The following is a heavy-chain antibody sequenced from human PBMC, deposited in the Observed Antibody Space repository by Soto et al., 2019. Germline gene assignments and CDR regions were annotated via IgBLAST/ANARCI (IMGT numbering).Heavy chain of an antibody. CDR1: GGSISGGVNS. CDR2: IFDSGST. Sequence: QVQLQESGPGLVKPSETLSLTCTVSGGSISGGVNSWSWIRQPPGKGLEWIGPIFDSGSTYYNPSLKSRLNISADTSKNQFTLRLSSVTAAATAVYYCAREIMPLTNDWYFALWGRSTLVTVSS. CDR3: AREIMPLTNDWYFAL. D-gene: IGHD2-8*01. J-gene: IGHJ2*01. V-gene: IGHV4-30-4*01.